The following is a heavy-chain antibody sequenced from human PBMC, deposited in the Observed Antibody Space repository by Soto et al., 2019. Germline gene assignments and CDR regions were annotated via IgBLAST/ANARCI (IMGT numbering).Heavy chain of an antibody. Sequence: GGSLRLSCAASGFTFSSYGMHWVRQAPGKGLEWVAVIWYDGSNKYYADSVKGRFTISRDNSKNTLYLQMNSLRAEDTAVYYCARGFYGSGSYRFTDRKDYYYYGMDVWGQGTTVTVSS. CDR3: ARGFYGSGSYRFTDRKDYYYYGMDV. V-gene: IGHV3-33*01. D-gene: IGHD3-10*01. CDR1: GFTFSSYG. CDR2: IWYDGSNK. J-gene: IGHJ6*02.